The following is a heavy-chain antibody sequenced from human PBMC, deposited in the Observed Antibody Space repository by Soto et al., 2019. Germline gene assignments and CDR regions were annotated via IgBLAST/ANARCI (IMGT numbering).Heavy chain of an antibody. CDR3: ARGSYSDY. J-gene: IGHJ4*02. CDR1: GGSISSGGYS. Sequence: TSETLSLTCAVSGGSISSGGYSWSWIRQPPGKGLEWIGEINHSGSTNYNPSLKSRVTISVDTSKNQFSLKLSSVTAADTAVYYCARGSYSDYWGQGTLVTVSS. V-gene: IGHV4-34*01. CDR2: INHSGST.